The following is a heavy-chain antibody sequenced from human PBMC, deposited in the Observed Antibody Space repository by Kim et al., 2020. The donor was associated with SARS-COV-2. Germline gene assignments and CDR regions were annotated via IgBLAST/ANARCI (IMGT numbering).Heavy chain of an antibody. CDR2: TDHSGSA. CDR1: GGTFTSGF. Sequence: SETLSLTCAVSGGTFTSGFWSWIRQPPGKGLEYIGETDHSGSANYNPSLRSRVTMSADRSTNQFSLKLTSVTAADTAIYYCARLGFGSGSYYNTFDVWGQGILVLVSS. D-gene: IGHD1-26*01. J-gene: IGHJ4*02. V-gene: IGHV4-34*01. CDR3: ARLGFGSGSYYNTFDV.